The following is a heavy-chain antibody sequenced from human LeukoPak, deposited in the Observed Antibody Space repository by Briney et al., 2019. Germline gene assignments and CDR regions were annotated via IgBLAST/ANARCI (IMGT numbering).Heavy chain of an antibody. CDR2: IIPIFGTA. CDR3: AGSSGWYFNWFDP. D-gene: IGHD6-19*01. V-gene: IGHV1-69*13. CDR1: GGTFSSYA. Sequence: SVKVSCKASGGTFSSYAISWVRQAPGQGLEWMGGIIPIFGTANYAQKFQGRVTITADESTSTAYMELSSLRSEDTAVYYCAGSSGWYFNWFDPWGQGTLVTVSS. J-gene: IGHJ5*02.